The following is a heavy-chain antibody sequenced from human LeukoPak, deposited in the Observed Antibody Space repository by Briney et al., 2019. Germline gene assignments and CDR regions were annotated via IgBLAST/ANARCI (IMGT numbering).Heavy chain of an antibody. V-gene: IGHV3-23*01. D-gene: IGHD2-2*01. J-gene: IGHJ5*02. CDR1: GGSISSGGYY. CDR3: AKLPREYCSSASCPNWFDT. CDR2: LSASGGTT. Sequence: ETLSLTCTVSGGSISSGGYYWSWIRQHPGKGLEWVSALSASGGTTYYADSVKGRFTTSRDNSKNTLYLQMNSLRAEDTALYYCAKLPREYCSSASCPNWFDTWGQGTLVTVSS.